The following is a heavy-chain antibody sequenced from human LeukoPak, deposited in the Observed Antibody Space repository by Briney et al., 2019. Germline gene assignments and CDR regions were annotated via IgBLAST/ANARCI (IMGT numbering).Heavy chain of an antibody. CDR2: INHSGST. J-gene: IGHJ4*02. V-gene: IGHV4-39*07. D-gene: IGHD3-22*01. CDR3: ARVPITYYYDSSGYSDRTYFDY. Sequence: PSETLSLTCTVSGGSISSGGYYWSWIRQPPGKGLEWIGEINHSGSTNYNPSLKSRVTISVDTSKNQFSLKLSSVTAADTAVYYCARVPITYYYDSSGYSDRTYFDYWGQGTLVTVSS. CDR1: GGSISSGGYY.